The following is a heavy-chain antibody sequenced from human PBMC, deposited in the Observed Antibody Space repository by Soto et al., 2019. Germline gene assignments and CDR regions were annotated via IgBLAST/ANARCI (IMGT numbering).Heavy chain of an antibody. CDR3: ARMTTVTTYYFDY. V-gene: IGHV2-70*04. CDR1: GFSLRTTGTR. J-gene: IGHJ4*02. D-gene: IGHD4-17*01. CDR2: IDWDDDE. Sequence: SGPTLVNPTQSLTLTCSFSGFSLRTTGTRVSWIRQPPGKALEWLARIDWDDDEFYSTSLKTRLTISKDTSKNQVLLTMTNMDPVDTATYYCARMTTVTTYYFDYWGQGILVTVSS.